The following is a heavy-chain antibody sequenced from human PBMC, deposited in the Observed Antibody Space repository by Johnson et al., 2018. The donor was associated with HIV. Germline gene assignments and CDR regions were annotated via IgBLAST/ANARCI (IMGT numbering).Heavy chain of an antibody. CDR2: ISYDGINK. CDR1: GFTFSSHS. V-gene: IGHV3-30-3*02. CDR3: AKPPSMGADAFDI. Sequence: QVQLVESGGGVVQPGRSLRLSCAASGFTFSSHSMYWVRQAPGTGLEWVAFISYDGINKYYADSVNGLFTISRDNSKNTPYLQMNSLRAEDTGVYYCAKPPSMGADAFDIWGQGTMVTVSS. D-gene: IGHD3-16*01. J-gene: IGHJ3*02.